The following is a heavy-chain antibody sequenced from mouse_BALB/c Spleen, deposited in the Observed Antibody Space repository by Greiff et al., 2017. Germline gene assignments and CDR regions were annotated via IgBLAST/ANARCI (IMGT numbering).Heavy chain of an antibody. D-gene: IGHD1-2*01. CDR3: AREFLYGDEGYWYFDV. J-gene: IGHJ1*01. Sequence: EVQLVESGPGLVKPSQSLSLTCTVTGYSITSDYAWNWIRQFPGNKLEWMGYISYSGSTSYNPSLKSRISITRDTSKNQFFLQLNSVTTEDTATYYCAREFLYGDEGYWYFDVWGAGTTVTVSS. V-gene: IGHV3-2*02. CDR1: GYSITSDYA. CDR2: ISYSGST.